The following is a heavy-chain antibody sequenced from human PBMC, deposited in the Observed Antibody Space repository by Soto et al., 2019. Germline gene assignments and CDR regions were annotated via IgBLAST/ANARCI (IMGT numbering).Heavy chain of an antibody. V-gene: IGHV3-33*01. Sequence: QVQLVESGGGVVQPGRSLRLSCEASGFTFSNYGMHWVRQAPGKGLEWVAVIWNDGSSRYYADSVKGRFTVSRDNSKNTLFLHMNNVRDEDTAVYYCARPDRVAAIGAALDYWGQGTLGTVSS. D-gene: IGHD5-12*01. CDR1: GFTFSNYG. J-gene: IGHJ4*02. CDR3: ARPDRVAAIGAALDY. CDR2: IWNDGSSR.